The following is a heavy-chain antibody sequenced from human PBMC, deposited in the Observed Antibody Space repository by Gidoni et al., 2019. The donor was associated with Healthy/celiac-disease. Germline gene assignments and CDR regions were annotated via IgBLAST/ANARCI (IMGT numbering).Heavy chain of an antibody. CDR3: ARDRPWSAAPGLEGPL. V-gene: IGHV1-69*06. CDR2: IIPIFGTA. CDR1: GGTFSSYA. J-gene: IGHJ4*02. D-gene: IGHD6-19*01. Sequence: QVQLVQSGAEVKTPGSSVKVSCKAAGGTFSSYAISGVRQAPGTGLEWMGGIIPIFGTANYAQKFQGRVTITADKSTSTAYMELSSLRSEDTAVYYCARDRPWSAAPGLEGPLWGQGTLVTVSS.